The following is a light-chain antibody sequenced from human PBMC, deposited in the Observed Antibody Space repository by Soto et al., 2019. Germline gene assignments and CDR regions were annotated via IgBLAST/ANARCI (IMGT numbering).Light chain of an antibody. V-gene: IGKV3-15*01. CDR2: GAS. CDR3: QQYNNWPPERT. CDR1: QSVSSN. Sequence: EIVMTQSPATLSVSPGERATLSCRASQSVSSNLAWYQQKPGQAPRLLIYGASTRATGIPARFSGSGSGTEFTLTISSLQSEDFAVYYCQQYNNWPPERTFGQGTKVDIK. J-gene: IGKJ1*01.